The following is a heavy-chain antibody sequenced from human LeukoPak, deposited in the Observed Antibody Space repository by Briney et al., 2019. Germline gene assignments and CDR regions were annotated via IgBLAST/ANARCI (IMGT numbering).Heavy chain of an antibody. CDR2: VNHSGST. Sequence: SETLSLTCAVYGGSFSGYYGSWIRQPPGKGLEWIGEVNHSGSTNYNPSLKSRVTISVDTSKNQFSLKLSSVTAADTAVYYCARDGYNAFDIWGQGTMVTVSS. CDR1: GGSFSGYY. CDR3: ARDGYNAFDI. V-gene: IGHV4-34*01. D-gene: IGHD5-24*01. J-gene: IGHJ3*02.